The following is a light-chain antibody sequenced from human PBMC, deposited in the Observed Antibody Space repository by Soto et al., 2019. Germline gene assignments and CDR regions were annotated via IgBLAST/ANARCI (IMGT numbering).Light chain of an antibody. CDR2: DVS. CDR3: QQFNTYPLT. J-gene: IGKJ5*01. V-gene: IGKV1-13*02. Sequence: AIQLTQSPSSLSASVGDRVTITCRASQDIRGALAWYEQKPGNAPKLLIFDVSTLQSGVPSRFSGSGSGTDFTLTISSLQPEDFGTYYCQQFNTYPLTCGQGTRL. CDR1: QDIRGA.